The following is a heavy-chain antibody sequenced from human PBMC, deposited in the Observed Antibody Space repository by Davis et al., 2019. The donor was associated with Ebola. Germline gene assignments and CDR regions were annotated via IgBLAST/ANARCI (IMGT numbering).Heavy chain of an antibody. CDR3: ARGGYYDILTGYFYYYYGMDV. Sequence: AASVKVSCKASGYTFTSYAMHWVRQAPGQRLEWMGWINAGNGNTKYSQKLQGRVTMTTDTSTSTAYMELRSLRSDDTAVYYCARGGYYDILTGYFYYYYGMDVWGQGTTVTVSS. V-gene: IGHV1-3*01. CDR2: INAGNGNT. J-gene: IGHJ6*02. D-gene: IGHD3-9*01. CDR1: GYTFTSYA.